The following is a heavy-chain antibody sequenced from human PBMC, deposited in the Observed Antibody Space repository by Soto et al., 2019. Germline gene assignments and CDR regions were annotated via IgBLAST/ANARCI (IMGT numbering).Heavy chain of an antibody. CDR1: GYTFTGYY. V-gene: IGHV1-2*02. CDR2: INPNSGDT. D-gene: IGHD1-26*01. J-gene: IGHJ6*02. Sequence: QVQLVQSGTEVKRPGDSVKVSCKASGYTFTGYYVHWVRQAPGQGLEWMGWINPNSGDTYLAQRFQGRVTMNRDTSIGTAYMELRGLTSDDTAEYYCAKGGAIVAAGTRVYLYNAMDVWGQVTTGTVSS. CDR3: AKGGAIVAAGTRVYLYNAMDV.